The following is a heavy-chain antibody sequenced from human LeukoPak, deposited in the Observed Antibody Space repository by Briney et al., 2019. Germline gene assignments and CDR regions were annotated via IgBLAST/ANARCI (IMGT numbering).Heavy chain of an antibody. CDR3: TTVPATTVVTPGDDY. CDR2: IKSKTDGGTT. J-gene: IGHJ4*02. Sequence: AGGSLRLSCAASGFTFSYYDMSWVRQAPGKGLEWVGRIKSKTDGGTTDYAAPVKGRFTISRDDSKNTLYLQMNSLKTEDTAVYYCTTVPATTVVTPGDDYWGQGTLVTVSS. CDR1: GFTFSYYD. D-gene: IGHD4-23*01. V-gene: IGHV3-15*01.